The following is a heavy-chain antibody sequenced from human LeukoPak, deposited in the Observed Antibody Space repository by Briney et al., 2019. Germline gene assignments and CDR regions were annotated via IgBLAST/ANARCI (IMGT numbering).Heavy chain of an antibody. J-gene: IGHJ4*02. CDR1: GGSISSSNW. Sequence: SGTLSLTCAVSGGSISSSNWWSWVRQPSGKGLEWIGEIYHSGSTNYNPSLKSRVTISVDTSKNQFSLKLSSVTAADTAVYYCARYHDDSSGFAFKYWGQGTLDTVSS. CDR2: IYHSGST. CDR3: ARYHDDSSGFAFKY. D-gene: IGHD3-22*01. V-gene: IGHV4-4*02.